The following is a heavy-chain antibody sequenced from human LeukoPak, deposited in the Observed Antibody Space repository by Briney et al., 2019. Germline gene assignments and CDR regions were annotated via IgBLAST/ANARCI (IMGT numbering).Heavy chain of an antibody. D-gene: IGHD3-3*01. J-gene: IGHJ4*02. V-gene: IGHV4-34*01. CDR2: IYYSGST. CDR3: ARVSYFWSGYYDY. Sequence: SETLSLTCAVYGGSFSGYYWSWIRQPPGKGLEWIGSIYYSGSTYYNPSLKSRVTISVDTSKNQFSLKLSSVTAADTAVYYCARVSYFWSGYYDYWGQGTLVTVSS. CDR1: GGSFSGYY.